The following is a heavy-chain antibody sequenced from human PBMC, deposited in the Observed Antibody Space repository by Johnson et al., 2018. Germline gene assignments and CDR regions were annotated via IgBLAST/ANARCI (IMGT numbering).Heavy chain of an antibody. CDR1: GFPFNSYG. V-gene: IGHV3-33*01. J-gene: IGHJ3*02. CDR2: IWYDGSNK. CDR3: AGDRQFYSSSWPYDAFDI. D-gene: IGHD6-13*01. Sequence: QVQLVESGGGVVQPGRSLRLSCAASGFPFNSYGIHWVRQAPGKGLEWVAVIWYDGSNKYYADSVKGRFTISRDNSKNTLYLQRNNLRAEDTAVYYCAGDRQFYSSSWPYDAFDIWGQGIMVTVSS.